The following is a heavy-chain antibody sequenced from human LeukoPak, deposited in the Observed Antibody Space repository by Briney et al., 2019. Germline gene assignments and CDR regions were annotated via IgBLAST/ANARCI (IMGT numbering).Heavy chain of an antibody. J-gene: IGHJ4*02. V-gene: IGHV3-23*01. D-gene: IGHD6-13*01. CDR3: ARDTGGIAAAGTQPIDY. Sequence: GGSLRLSCAASRFMFSSYAMSWVRQAPGKGLEWVSAISGSGGSTYYADSVKGRFTISRDNAKNSLYLQMNSLRAEDTAVYYCARDTGGIAAAGTQPIDYWGQGTLVTVSS. CDR2: ISGSGGST. CDR1: RFMFSSYA.